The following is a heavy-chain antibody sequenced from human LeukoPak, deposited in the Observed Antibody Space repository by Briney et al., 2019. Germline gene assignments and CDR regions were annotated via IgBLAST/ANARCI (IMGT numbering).Heavy chain of an antibody. V-gene: IGHV3-7*01. CDR2: INQDGSEI. D-gene: IGHD3-22*01. CDR1: GFTFSNYC. J-gene: IGHJ2*01. Sequence: PGGSLTLSYAASGFTFSNYCMSWVRQAPGKGLEWLANINQDGSEIYYVDSVKGRFTISRDNGKNSLYLQINSLRADDTAVYYCARDQGSMIVLRRTNWYFVLWGRGTLVTVSS. CDR3: ARDQGSMIVLRRTNWYFVL.